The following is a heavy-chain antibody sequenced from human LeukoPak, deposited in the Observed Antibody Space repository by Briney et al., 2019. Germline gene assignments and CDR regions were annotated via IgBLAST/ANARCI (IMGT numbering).Heavy chain of an antibody. V-gene: IGHV4-59*08. CDR1: GGSISSYY. CDR2: IYYSGST. CDR3: ARRPSMGGPIDY. D-gene: IGHD1-26*01. Sequence: SETLSLTCTVSGGSISSYYWSWIRQPPGKGLEWIGYIYYSGSTYYNPSLKSRVTISVDTSKNQFSLKLSSVTAADTAVYYCARRPSMGGPIDYWGQGTLVTVSS. J-gene: IGHJ4*02.